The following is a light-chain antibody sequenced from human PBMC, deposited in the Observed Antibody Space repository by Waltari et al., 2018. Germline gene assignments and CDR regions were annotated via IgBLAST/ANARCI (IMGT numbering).Light chain of an antibody. V-gene: IGKV1-6*01. J-gene: IGKJ2*01. Sequence: AIQMTQSPSSLPASVGDRVTITCRASQDIRNELGWYQQMPGKAPSLLIYAASNLQGGVPSRFSGSGSGTDFTLTINSLQPEDFATYYCLQDHGYPRTFGQGTKLEIK. CDR2: AAS. CDR1: QDIRNE. CDR3: LQDHGYPRT.